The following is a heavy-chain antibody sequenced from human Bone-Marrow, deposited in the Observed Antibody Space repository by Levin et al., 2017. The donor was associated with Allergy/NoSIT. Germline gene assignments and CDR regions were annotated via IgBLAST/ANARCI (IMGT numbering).Heavy chain of an antibody. V-gene: IGHV4-39*07. CDR1: GGSISISSYY. CDR2: IYYTGHT. D-gene: IGHD4-17*01. CDR3: ARVGAFDGYGDYEYYFDF. J-gene: IGHJ4*02. Sequence: SQTLSLTCTVSGGSISISSYYWGWIRQPPGKALEWIGSIYYTGHTSYNPSLESRITMSVDPSNNQFSLRLTSVTAADTALYYCARVGAFDGYGDYEYYFDFWGQGTPVTVSS.